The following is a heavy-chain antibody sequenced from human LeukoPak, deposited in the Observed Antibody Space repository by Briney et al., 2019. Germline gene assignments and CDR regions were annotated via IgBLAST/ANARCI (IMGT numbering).Heavy chain of an antibody. V-gene: IGHV1-2*02. CDR2: INPNSGGT. Sequence: GASVKVSCKASGYTFTGYYMHWVRQAPGQGLEWMGWINPNSGGTNYAQKFQGRVTMTRDTSIGTAYMELSRLRSDDTAVYYCARTNIVVVPAAIFRNYYYYYMDVWGKGTTVTVSS. J-gene: IGHJ6*03. D-gene: IGHD2-2*02. CDR3: ARTNIVVVPAAIFRNYYYYYMDV. CDR1: GYTFTGYY.